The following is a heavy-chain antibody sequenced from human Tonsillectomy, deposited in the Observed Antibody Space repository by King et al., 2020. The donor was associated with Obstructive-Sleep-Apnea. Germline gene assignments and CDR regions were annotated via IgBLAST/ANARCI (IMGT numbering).Heavy chain of an antibody. V-gene: IGHV3-23*04. J-gene: IGHJ4*02. CDR1: GFSFSSYA. D-gene: IGHD5-18*01. CDR3: AKEGWIQLWTPFDY. Sequence: VQLVESGGGLVQPGGSLRLSCAASGFSFSSYAMSWVRQAPGKGLEWVSGISSSGGIRYYADSVKGRFTISRDNSKNTLYLQMSSLRAEDTAVYYCAKEGWIQLWTPFDYWGQGTLVTVSS. CDR2: ISSSGGIR.